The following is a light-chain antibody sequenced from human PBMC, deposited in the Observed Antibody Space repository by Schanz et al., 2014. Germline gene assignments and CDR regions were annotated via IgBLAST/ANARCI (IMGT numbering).Light chain of an antibody. Sequence: DIQMTQSPSSLSASVGDRVSITCRASQAISIYLAWYQQKPGKVPKLLIYSASTLQSGVPSRFSGSGSGTDFTLTISSLQPEDFATYYCQKYNDGSPTLGQGTKVEIK. J-gene: IGKJ1*01. CDR3: QKYNDGSPT. CDR2: SAS. V-gene: IGKV1-27*01. CDR1: QAISIY.